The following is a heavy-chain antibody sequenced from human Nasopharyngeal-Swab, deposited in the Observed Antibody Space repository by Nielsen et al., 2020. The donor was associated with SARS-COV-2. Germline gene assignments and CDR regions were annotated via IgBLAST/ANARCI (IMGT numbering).Heavy chain of an antibody. CDR3: ATVLLWFGDHAEYFQH. CDR2: FDPEDGET. V-gene: IGHV1-24*01. D-gene: IGHD3-10*01. CDR1: GYTLTELS. J-gene: IGHJ1*01. Sequence: ASVNVSCKVSGYTLTELSMHWVRQAPGKGLEWMGGFDPEDGETIYAQKFQGRVTMTEDTSTDTAYMELSSLRSEDTAVYYCATVLLWFGDHAEYFQHWGQGTLVTVSS.